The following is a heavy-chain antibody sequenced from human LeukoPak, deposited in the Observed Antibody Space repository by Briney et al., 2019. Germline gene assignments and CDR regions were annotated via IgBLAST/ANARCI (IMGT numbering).Heavy chain of an antibody. J-gene: IGHJ6*02. V-gene: IGHV1-18*01. CDR3: ARARGIIGKDYYYYGMDV. D-gene: IGHD1-14*01. CDR2: ISAYNGNT. CDR1: GYTFTSYG. Sequence: ASVKVSCKASGYTFTSYGISWVRQAPGQGLEWMGWISAYNGNTNYAQKLQGRVTMTTDTSTSTAYMELRSLRSDDTAVYYCARARGIIGKDYYYYGMDVWGQGTTVTVSS.